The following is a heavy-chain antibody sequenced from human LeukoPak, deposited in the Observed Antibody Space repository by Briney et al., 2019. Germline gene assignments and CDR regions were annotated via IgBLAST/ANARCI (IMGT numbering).Heavy chain of an antibody. CDR2: IFYSGNT. J-gene: IGHJ4*02. CDR3: ARHHSSSWSYFDC. D-gene: IGHD6-13*01. Sequence: PSETLSLTSTVSGGSISSYYWSWIRQPPGKGLEWIGYIFYSGNTNYNPSLKSRVTISVDTSRNQFSLKLSSVTAADTAVYYCARHHSSSWSYFDCWGQGTLVTVSS. CDR1: GGSISSYY. V-gene: IGHV4-59*08.